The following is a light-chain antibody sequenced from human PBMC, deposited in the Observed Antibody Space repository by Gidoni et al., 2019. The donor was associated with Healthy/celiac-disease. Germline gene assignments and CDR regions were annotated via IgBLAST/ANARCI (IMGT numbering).Light chain of an antibody. Sequence: DIQMTQSPSTLSASVGDRVTITCRASQSISSWWAWYQQKPGKAPKLLIYDASSLESGFPSRFSGSGSGTEFTLTISSLQPDDLATYYCQQYNSYSPYTFGQGTKLEIK. J-gene: IGKJ2*01. CDR2: DAS. CDR3: QQYNSYSPYT. V-gene: IGKV1-5*01. CDR1: QSISSW.